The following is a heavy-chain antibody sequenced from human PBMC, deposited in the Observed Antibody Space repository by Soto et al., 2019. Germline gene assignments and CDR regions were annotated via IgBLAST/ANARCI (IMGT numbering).Heavy chain of an antibody. CDR1: SGSISSSNW. Sequence: QVQLQESGPGLVKPSGTLSLTCAVSSGSISSSNWWSWVRQPPGKGLEWIGGIYHSGSTNYNPSLKSRVTISVDKSKNQFSLKLSSVTAADTAVYYCAREGGWYREHYFDYWGQGTLVTVSS. V-gene: IGHV4-4*02. CDR2: IYHSGST. D-gene: IGHD6-19*01. J-gene: IGHJ4*02. CDR3: AREGGWYREHYFDY.